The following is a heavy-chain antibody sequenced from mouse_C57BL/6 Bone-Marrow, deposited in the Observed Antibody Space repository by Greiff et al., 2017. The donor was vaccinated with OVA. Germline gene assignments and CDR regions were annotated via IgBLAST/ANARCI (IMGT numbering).Heavy chain of an antibody. CDR1: GFNIKNTY. V-gene: IGHV14-3*01. Sequence: VQLQQSVAELVRPGASVKLSCTASGFNIKNTYMHWVKQRPEQGLEWIGRIDPANGNTKYAPKFQGKATLTADTSTNTAYLQLSSLTSEDTAIYCCARGDGSSPYFDYWGQGTTLTVSS. CDR3: ARGDGSSPYFDY. J-gene: IGHJ2*01. CDR2: IDPANGNT. D-gene: IGHD1-1*01.